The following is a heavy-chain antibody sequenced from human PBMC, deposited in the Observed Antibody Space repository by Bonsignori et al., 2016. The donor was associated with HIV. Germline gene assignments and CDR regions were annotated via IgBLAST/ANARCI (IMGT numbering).Heavy chain of an antibody. J-gene: IGHJ4*02. Sequence: WIRQPPGKGLEWVSDISGSGESSYYIDSVKGRFTISRDNSKNTLYLQMNNLRAEDTALYYCAKDSGPQCGAICRSLDYFDHWGQGTQVTVSS. V-gene: IGHV3-23*01. CDR3: AKDSGPQCGAICRSLDYFDH. CDR2: ISGSGESS. D-gene: IGHD2-21*01.